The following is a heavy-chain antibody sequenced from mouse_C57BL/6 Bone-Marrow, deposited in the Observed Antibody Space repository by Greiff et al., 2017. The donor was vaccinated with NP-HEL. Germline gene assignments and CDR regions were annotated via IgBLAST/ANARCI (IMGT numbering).Heavy chain of an antibody. V-gene: IGHV5-9-1*02. J-gene: IGHJ3*01. CDR2: ISSGGDYI. CDR1: GFTFSSYA. Sequence: EVKVVESGEGLVKPGGSLKLSCAASGFTFSSYAMSWVRQTPEKRLEWVAYISSGGDYIYYADPVQGRFTIPRYNARNTLYLQMSSLKSEDTAMYYCTRGLRRFAYWGQGTLVTVSA. CDR3: TRGLRRFAY. D-gene: IGHD2-4*01.